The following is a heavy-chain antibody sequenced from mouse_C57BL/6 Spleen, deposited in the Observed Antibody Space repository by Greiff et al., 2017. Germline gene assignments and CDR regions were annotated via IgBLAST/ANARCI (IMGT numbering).Heavy chain of an antibody. J-gene: IGHJ4*01. D-gene: IGHD2-5*01. CDR2: IRSKSNNYAT. V-gene: IGHV10-1*01. CDR3: VRHGSKGAMDY. CDR1: GFSFNTYA. Sequence: EVKLMESGGGLVQPKGSLKLSCAASGFSFNTYAMNWVRQAPGQGLEWVARIRSKSNNYATYYADSVKDRFTISRDDSESMLYLQMNSLKTEDTAMYYCVRHGSKGAMDYWGQGTSVTVSS.